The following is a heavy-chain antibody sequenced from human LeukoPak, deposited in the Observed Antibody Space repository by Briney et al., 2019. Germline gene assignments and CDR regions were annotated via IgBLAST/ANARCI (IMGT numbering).Heavy chain of an antibody. CDR2: ISAYNGNT. Sequence: ASVKVSCKASGYTFTSYGISWVRQAPGQGLEWMGWISAYNGNTNYAQKLQGRVTMTTDTSTSTAYMELRSLRSDDTAVYYCARESELVQWLVWDLLTYFDYWGQGTLVTVSS. V-gene: IGHV1-18*01. D-gene: IGHD6-19*01. CDR3: ARESELVQWLVWDLLTYFDY. CDR1: GYTFTSYG. J-gene: IGHJ4*02.